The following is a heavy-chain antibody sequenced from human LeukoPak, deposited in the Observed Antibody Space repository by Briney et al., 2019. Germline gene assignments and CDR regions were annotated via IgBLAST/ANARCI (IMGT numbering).Heavy chain of an antibody. Sequence: GGSLRLSCVASGYSFSSYGMYWVRQAPGKGLEWVAVIWYDGSNKDYAASVKGRFTISRDNSKNTLYLEMNSLRADDTAVYHCARDVSPNWYFDLWGRGTLVAVSS. V-gene: IGHV3-33*01. J-gene: IGHJ2*01. CDR3: ARDVSPNWYFDL. CDR2: IWYDGSNK. CDR1: GYSFSSYG.